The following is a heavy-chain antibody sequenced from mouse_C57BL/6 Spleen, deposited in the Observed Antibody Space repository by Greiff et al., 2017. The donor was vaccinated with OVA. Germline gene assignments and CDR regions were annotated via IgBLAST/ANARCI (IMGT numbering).Heavy chain of an antibody. CDR1: GYTFTDYY. CDR2: INPNNGGT. CDR3: ARTHPDYYGSSLDY. D-gene: IGHD1-1*01. V-gene: IGHV1-26*01. Sequence: VQLQQSGPELVKPGASVKISCKASGYTFTDYYMNWVKQSHGKSLEWIGDINPNNGGTSYNQKFKGKATLTVDKSSSTAYMELRSLTSEDSAVYYCARTHPDYYGSSLDYWGQGTTLTVSS. J-gene: IGHJ2*01.